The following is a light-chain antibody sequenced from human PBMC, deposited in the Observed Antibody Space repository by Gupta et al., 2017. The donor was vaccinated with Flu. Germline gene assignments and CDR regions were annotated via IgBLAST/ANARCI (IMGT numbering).Light chain of an antibody. V-gene: IGLV1-44*01. CDR2: IDN. CDR3: YASDDSRNGLWV. CDR1: SSNIVGNT. J-gene: IGLJ3*02. Sequence: VTMYGSVRSSNIVGNTDTCFHQRPAAATTLLIFIDNKRHPGGPDRFSYSTSWASASTAISGLQAEDEADYYCYASDDSRNGLWVFGGGTKLTVL.